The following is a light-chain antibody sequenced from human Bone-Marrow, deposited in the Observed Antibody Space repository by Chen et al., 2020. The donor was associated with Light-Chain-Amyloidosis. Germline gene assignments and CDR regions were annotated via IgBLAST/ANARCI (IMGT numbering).Light chain of an antibody. CDR1: NIRSTS. CDR2: GGG. J-gene: IGLJ3*02. V-gene: IGLV3-21*02. Sequence: SYVLTQPPSQSVAPGQTARITCGGNNIRSTSVHCYHQKSGQAPILVVFGGGDRSSGIPRRFSGSSSGDTATLTIGGVEAADEGDYYCHVWDGGGDPGVFGGGTKLAVV. CDR3: HVWDGGGDPGV.